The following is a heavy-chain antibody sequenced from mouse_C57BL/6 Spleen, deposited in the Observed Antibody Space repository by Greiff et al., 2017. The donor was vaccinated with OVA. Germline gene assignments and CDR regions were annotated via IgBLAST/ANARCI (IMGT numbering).Heavy chain of an antibody. CDR2: FHPYNDDT. V-gene: IGHV1-47*01. CDR3: AILYGSSYGYAMDY. J-gene: IGHJ4*01. Sequence: VQLVESGAELVKPGASVKMSCKASGYTFTTYPIEWMKQNHGKSLEWIGNFHPYNDDTKYNEKFKGKATLTVEKSSSTVYLELSRLTSDDSAVYYCAILYGSSYGYAMDYWGQGTSVTVSS. D-gene: IGHD1-1*01. CDR1: GYTFTTYP.